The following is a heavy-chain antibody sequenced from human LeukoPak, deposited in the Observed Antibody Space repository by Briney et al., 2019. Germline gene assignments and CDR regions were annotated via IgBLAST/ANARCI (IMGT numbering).Heavy chain of an antibody. J-gene: IGHJ5*02. CDR2: INHSGST. CDR1: GGSFSGYY. Sequence: SETLSLTCAVYGGSFSGYYWSWIRQPPGKGLEWIGEINHSGSTKYNPSLPTRVTISVDTSKHQFSLKLSSVTAADTAVYYCARRPQFLIVVVPAATPRRNWFDPWGQGTLVTVSS. V-gene: IGHV4-34*01. D-gene: IGHD2-2*01. CDR3: ARRPQFLIVVVPAATPRRNWFDP.